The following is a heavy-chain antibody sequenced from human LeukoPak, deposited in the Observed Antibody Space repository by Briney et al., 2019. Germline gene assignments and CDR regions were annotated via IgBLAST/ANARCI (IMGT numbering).Heavy chain of an antibody. CDR1: GFTFSSYS. D-gene: IGHD5-12*01. CDR3: TTHSGYDYYFDY. J-gene: IGHJ4*02. V-gene: IGHV3-15*01. Sequence: GGSLRLSCAASGFTFSSYSMNWVRQAPGKGLEWVGRIKSKTDGGTTDYAAPVKCRFTISRDDSKSTLHLQMNSLKTEDTAVYYCTTHSGYDYYFDYWGQGTLVTVSS. CDR2: IKSKTDGGTT.